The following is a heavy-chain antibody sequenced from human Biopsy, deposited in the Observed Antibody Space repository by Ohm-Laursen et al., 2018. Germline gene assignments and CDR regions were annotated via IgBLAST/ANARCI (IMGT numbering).Heavy chain of an antibody. CDR2: IDTSGGST. CDR1: GYYFTSNY. CDR3: VRDRGMQQVVRVRADTFDM. D-gene: IGHD6-13*01. Sequence: SSVKVSCKTSGYYFTSNYIHWVRQAPGQGLQWMAAIDTSGGSTHYSQTFMGRVTVTRDTSTTTVYMGLSRLTSDDTGVYYCVRDRGMQQVVRVRADTFDMWGQGTVVTVSS. V-gene: IGHV1-46*01. J-gene: IGHJ3*02.